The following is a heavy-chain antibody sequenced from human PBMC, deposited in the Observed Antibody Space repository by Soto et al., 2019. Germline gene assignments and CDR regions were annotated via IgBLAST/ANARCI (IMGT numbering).Heavy chain of an antibody. J-gene: IGHJ5*02. D-gene: IGHD2-15*01. CDR3: ARVCPPQVAATEYWFDP. CDR1: GGSISSGDYY. Sequence: QVQLQESGPGLVKPSQTLSLTCTVSGGSISSGDYYWSWIRQPPGKGLEWIGYIYYSGSTYYNPSLNSRVTISVDTSKNQFSLKLSSVTAADTAVYYCARVCPPQVAATEYWFDPWGQGTLVTVSS. CDR2: IYYSGST. V-gene: IGHV4-30-4*01.